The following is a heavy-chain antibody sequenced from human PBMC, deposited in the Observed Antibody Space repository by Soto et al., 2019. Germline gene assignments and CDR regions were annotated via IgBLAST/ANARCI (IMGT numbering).Heavy chain of an antibody. D-gene: IGHD3-16*01. CDR2: IYYSGST. V-gene: IGHV4-59*08. CDR3: ARRWGTTFDY. J-gene: IGHJ4*02. Sequence: SETLSLTCTVSGGSISSDYWSWIRQPPGKGLEWIGYIYYSGSTNYNPSLKSRVTISVDTSKKQFSLKLSSVTAADTAVYYCARRWGTTFDYWGQGTLVTVSS. CDR1: GGSISSDY.